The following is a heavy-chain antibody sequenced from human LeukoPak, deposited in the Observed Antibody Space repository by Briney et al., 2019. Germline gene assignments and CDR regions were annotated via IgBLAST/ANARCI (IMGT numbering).Heavy chain of an antibody. CDR3: ASVGAYCSGGSCYFSNAFDI. CDR2: INSDGTST. J-gene: IGHJ3*02. V-gene: IGHV3-74*01. CDR1: GFTFSSYW. D-gene: IGHD2-15*01. Sequence: GGSLRLSCAASGFTFSSYWMHWVRQAPGKGLLRVSRINSDGTSTSYADSVKGRFTISRDNAKNTLYLQMNSLRADDTAVYYCASVGAYCSGGSCYFSNAFDIWGQGTMVTVSS.